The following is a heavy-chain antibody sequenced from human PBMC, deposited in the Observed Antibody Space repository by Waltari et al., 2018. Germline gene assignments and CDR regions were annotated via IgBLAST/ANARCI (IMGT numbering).Heavy chain of an antibody. Sequence: QVQLVQSGAEVKKPGSSVKVSCKASGGTFSSYAISWVRQAPGQGLEWMGGSIPIFGTANYAQKFQGRVTITADESTSTAYMELSSVTAADTAVYYCARHVAGATDFDYWGQGTLVTVSS. CDR1: GGTFSSYA. J-gene: IGHJ4*02. CDR2: SIPIFGTA. V-gene: IGHV1-69*13. CDR3: ARHVAGATDFDY. D-gene: IGHD1-26*01.